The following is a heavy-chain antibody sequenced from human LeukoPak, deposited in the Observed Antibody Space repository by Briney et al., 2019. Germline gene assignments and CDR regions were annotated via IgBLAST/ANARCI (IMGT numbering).Heavy chain of an antibody. J-gene: IGHJ3*02. CDR3: ARDGYQKGAFDI. D-gene: IGHD5-12*01. V-gene: IGHV1-46*01. CDR1: GYTFTSYY. Sequence: ASVYVSCKASGYTFTSYYMHWVRQAPGQGLEWMGIINPSVGSTSYAQKFQSRVTMTRDTSTSTVYMELSSLRSEDTAVYYCARDGYQKGAFDIWSQGTMVTVSS. CDR2: INPSVGST.